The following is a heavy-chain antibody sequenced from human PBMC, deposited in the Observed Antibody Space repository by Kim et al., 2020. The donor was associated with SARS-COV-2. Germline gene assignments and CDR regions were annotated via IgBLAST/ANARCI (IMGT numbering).Heavy chain of an antibody. CDR3: AKDRPGGDAFDI. V-gene: IGHV3-23*01. J-gene: IGHJ3*02. Sequence: GGSLRLSCAASGFTFSRSPMSWVRQAPGKGLEWVSAIDGSGDRTYYAGSVKGRFTISRDNSKNTLYLQMNSLRADDTALYYCAKDRPGGDAFDIWGQGTTATVSS. CDR2: IDGSGDRT. D-gene: IGHD3-16*01. CDR1: GFTFSRSP.